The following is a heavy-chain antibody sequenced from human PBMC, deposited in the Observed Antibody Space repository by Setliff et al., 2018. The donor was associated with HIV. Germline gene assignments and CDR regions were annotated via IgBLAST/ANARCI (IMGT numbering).Heavy chain of an antibody. CDR3: ARAPYGDYGINFNAFDL. V-gene: IGHV1-2*02. CDR2: INPNSGGT. CDR1: GYTFTGYH. Sequence: ASVKVSCKASGYTFTGYHMHWVRQAPGQGLEWMGWINPNSGGTNYSQKFQGGATMTRDTSISKAYMELSRLRSDDTAVYYCARAPYGDYGINFNAFDLWGQGTLVTVSS. J-gene: IGHJ3*01. D-gene: IGHD4-17*01.